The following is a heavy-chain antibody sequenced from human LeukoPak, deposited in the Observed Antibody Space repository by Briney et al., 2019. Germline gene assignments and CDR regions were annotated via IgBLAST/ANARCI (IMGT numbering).Heavy chain of an antibody. D-gene: IGHD2/OR15-2a*01. J-gene: IGHJ4*02. CDR3: ARSAHEYTFFDY. CDR2: IYHSGTT. Sequence: SETLSLTCAVSGGSISSGGXSWSXXRQPPGEGLEWLGYIYHSGTTYYNPSLKSRVTISVDRSRNQFSLQLSSVTAADTAMYFCARSAHEYTFFDYWGQGTLVTVSS. CDR1: GGSISSGGXS. V-gene: IGHV4-30-2*01.